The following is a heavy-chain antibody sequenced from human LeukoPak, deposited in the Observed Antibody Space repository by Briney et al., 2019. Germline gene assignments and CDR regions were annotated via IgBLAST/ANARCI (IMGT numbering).Heavy chain of an antibody. J-gene: IGHJ4*02. CDR2: INSGSTTI. CDR1: GFTFSSYS. V-gene: IGHV3-48*04. Sequence: GGSLRLSCAASGFTFSSYSMNWVRQAPGKGLEWVSYINSGSTTIHYADSVKGRFTISRDNAKNALYLQMNSLRAEDTAVYFCAREPYGSGSYNFDYWGQGTLVTVSS. D-gene: IGHD3-10*01. CDR3: AREPYGSGSYNFDY.